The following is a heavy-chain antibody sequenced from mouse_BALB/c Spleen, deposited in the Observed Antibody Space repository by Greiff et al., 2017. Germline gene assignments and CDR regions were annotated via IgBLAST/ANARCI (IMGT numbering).Heavy chain of an antibody. CDR3: ARDYDYDVNAMDY. D-gene: IGHD2-4*01. CDR2: IDPANGNT. V-gene: IGHV14-3*02. Sequence: EVQLQQSGAELVKPGASVKLSCTASGFNIKDTYMHWVKQRPEQGLEWIGRIDPANGNTKYDPKFQGKATITADTSSNTAYLQLSSLTSEDTAVYYCARDYDYDVNAMDYWGQGTSVTVSS. CDR1: GFNIKDTY. J-gene: IGHJ4*01.